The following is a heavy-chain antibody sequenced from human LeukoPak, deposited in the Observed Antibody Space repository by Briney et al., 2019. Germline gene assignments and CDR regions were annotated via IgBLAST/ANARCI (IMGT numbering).Heavy chain of an antibody. CDR3: ARNTSSSPWFDH. V-gene: IGHV4-61*08. Sequence: PSETLSLTCTVSGGSVSSPDSYWSWIRQPPGKGLEWIGNVYYIGTTSYNSSLKSRVTILVDRSKNQFSLEVTSMTAADTAVYYCARNTSSSPWFDHWGQGTLVTVSS. D-gene: IGHD6-6*01. CDR2: VYYIGTT. J-gene: IGHJ5*02. CDR1: GGSVSSPDSY.